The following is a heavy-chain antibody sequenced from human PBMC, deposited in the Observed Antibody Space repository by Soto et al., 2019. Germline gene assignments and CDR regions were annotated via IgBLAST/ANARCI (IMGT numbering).Heavy chain of an antibody. CDR1: GGSISSSSHY. J-gene: IGHJ4*02. CDR2: IYYSGST. CDR3: ARRPWGGVGAAFDY. D-gene: IGHD2-15*01. V-gene: IGHV4-39*01. Sequence: QLQLQESGPGLVKPSETLSLTCTISGGSISSSSHYWGWIRQPPGKGLVWIGTIYYSGSTYYNPSLKTRVTISVDTSKNQFSLDLSSVTATDTAVYDCARRPWGGVGAAFDYCGQGTLVTVSS.